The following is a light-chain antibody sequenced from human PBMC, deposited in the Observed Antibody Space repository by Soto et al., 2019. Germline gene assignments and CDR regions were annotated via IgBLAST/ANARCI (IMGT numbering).Light chain of an antibody. CDR3: AAWDGSLSVVL. CDR2: SNN. Sequence: QAVLTQPPSASGTPGQRVTISCSGSSSSIGSNAVNWYQHIPGTAPKLLIYSNNQLPSGVPDRFSGSKSGTSASLTISGLQSAYDADYYCAAWDGSLSVVLFGGGTKLTVL. V-gene: IGLV1-44*01. J-gene: IGLJ2*01. CDR1: SSSIGSNA.